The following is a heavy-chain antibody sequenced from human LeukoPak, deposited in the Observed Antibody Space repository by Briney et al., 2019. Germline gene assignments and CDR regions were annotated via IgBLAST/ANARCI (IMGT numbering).Heavy chain of an antibody. D-gene: IGHD4-23*01. V-gene: IGHV1-2*02. Sequence: ASVKVSCKASGYTFSGYYIHWVRQAPGQGLEWMGWINPKTGGAKYAQIFQGRVTMTRDASISTAFMDLSSLRSDDTAVYYCGRDGASSGIGYWGQGTLVTVSS. CDR1: GYTFSGYY. CDR3: GRDGASSGIGY. J-gene: IGHJ4*02. CDR2: INPKTGGA.